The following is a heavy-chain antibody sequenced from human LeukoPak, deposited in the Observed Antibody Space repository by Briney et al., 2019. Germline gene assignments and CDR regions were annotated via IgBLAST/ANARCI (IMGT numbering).Heavy chain of an antibody. Sequence: GGSLRLSCAASGFTFSSYSMNWVRQAPGKGLEWVAFISYDGSNRYYADSVKGRFTISRDNSKNTLYLQMNSLRGEDTAVYFCAREGQMYYFDYWGQGTLVTVSS. CDR3: AREGQMYYFDY. CDR1: GFTFSSYS. V-gene: IGHV3-30*03. D-gene: IGHD5-24*01. J-gene: IGHJ4*02. CDR2: ISYDGSNR.